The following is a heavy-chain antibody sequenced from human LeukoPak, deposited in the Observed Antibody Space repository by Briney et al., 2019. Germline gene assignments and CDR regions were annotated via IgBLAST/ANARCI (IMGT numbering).Heavy chain of an antibody. J-gene: IGHJ4*02. Sequence: PGGSLRPSCAASGFTFSSYWMHWVRQAPGKGLVWVSRIKSDGSSTDYADSVKGRFTLSRDNAKNTLYLQMDSLRAEDTAVYYCARSTGWYYFDYWGQGTLVTVSS. D-gene: IGHD6-19*01. V-gene: IGHV3-74*01. CDR1: GFTFSSYW. CDR3: ARSTGWYYFDY. CDR2: IKSDGSST.